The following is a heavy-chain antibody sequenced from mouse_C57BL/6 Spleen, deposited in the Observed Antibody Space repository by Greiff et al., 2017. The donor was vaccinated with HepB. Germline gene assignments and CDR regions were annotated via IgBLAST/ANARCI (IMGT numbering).Heavy chain of an antibody. CDR1: GYTFTDYE. CDR2: IDPETGGT. V-gene: IGHV1-15*01. D-gene: IGHD3-2*02. Sequence: QVHVKQSGAELVRPGASVTLSCKASGYTFTDYEMHWVKQTPVHGLEWIGAIDPETGGTAYNQKFKGKAILTADKSSSTAYMELRSLTSEDSAVYYCTREGAAQATDYWGQGTTLTVSS. J-gene: IGHJ2*01. CDR3: TREGAAQATDY.